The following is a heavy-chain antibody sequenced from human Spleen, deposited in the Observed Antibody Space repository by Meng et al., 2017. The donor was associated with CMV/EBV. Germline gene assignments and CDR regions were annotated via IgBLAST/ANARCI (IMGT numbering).Heavy chain of an antibody. V-gene: IGHV3-11*01. CDR2: ISSTGSTV. CDR3: ARDRSSSYPGYHGMDV. Sequence: LSLTCAASGFTFSDYYMSWIRQAPGKGLEWVSYISSTGSTVYYADSVKGRFTISRDNAKNSLYLQMNSLRVEDTAVYYCARDRSSSYPGYHGMDVWGQGTTVTVSS. D-gene: IGHD6-13*01. CDR1: GFTFSDYY. J-gene: IGHJ6*02.